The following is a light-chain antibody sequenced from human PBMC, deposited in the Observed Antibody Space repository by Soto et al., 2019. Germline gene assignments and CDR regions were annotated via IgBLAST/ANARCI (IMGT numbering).Light chain of an antibody. Sequence: QSALTQPRSVSGSPGQSVTISCTGTSSDVGGYNYVSWYQQHPGKAPKLMIYDVSKRPSGVPDRFSGSKSGNTASLTISGLQAEDEADYYCCSYAGSYTYVVFGGGTQLTLL. CDR2: DVS. CDR3: CSYAGSYTYVV. J-gene: IGLJ2*01. CDR1: SSDVGGYNY. V-gene: IGLV2-11*01.